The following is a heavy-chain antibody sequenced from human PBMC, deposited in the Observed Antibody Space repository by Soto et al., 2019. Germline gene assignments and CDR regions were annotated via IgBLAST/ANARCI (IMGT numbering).Heavy chain of an antibody. D-gene: IGHD6-19*01. CDR1: GFTFSSYA. CDR3: AKCLELAGTPCYYIGMDV. Sequence: EFRLLESGGGLVQPGGSLRLSCAASGFTFSSYAMSWVRQAPGKGLEWVSSLSGSGGSTNYADSVKGRFAISRDNSKNTLYLQMNSLRAEDTAVYYCAKCLELAGTPCYYIGMDVWGQGTTVTVSS. CDR2: LSGSGGST. V-gene: IGHV3-23*01. J-gene: IGHJ6*02.